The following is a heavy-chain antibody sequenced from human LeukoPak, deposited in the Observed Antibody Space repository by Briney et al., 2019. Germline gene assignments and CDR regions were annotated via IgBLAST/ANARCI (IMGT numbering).Heavy chain of an antibody. Sequence: SVKVSCKASGGPFSSYAISWVRQPPGKGLECMGRVIPIFGTANYAQKFQGRVTLNTDESTSTAYMELSTLRPEETAVYYSVRETERIAARPIWFAPWGQGTLVTVSS. D-gene: IGHD6-6*01. CDR2: VIPIFGTA. CDR3: VRETERIAARPIWFAP. CDR1: GGPFSSYA. V-gene: IGHV1-69*05. J-gene: IGHJ5*02.